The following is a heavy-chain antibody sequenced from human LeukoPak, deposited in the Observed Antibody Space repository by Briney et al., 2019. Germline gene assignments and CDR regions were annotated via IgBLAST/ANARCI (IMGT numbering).Heavy chain of an antibody. CDR1: GFIFDDYA. D-gene: IGHD1-1*01. Sequence: PGGSLRLSCAASGFIFDDYAMHWVRQAPGKGLEWVSLIRGDGDSSYYVDSRKGRFTTSRDNSKNSLYLQMNSLRTEDTALYYCARDLGGRQAIDYWGEGTLVTVSS. CDR3: ARDLGGRQAIDY. J-gene: IGHJ4*02. V-gene: IGHV3-43*02. CDR2: IRGDGDSS.